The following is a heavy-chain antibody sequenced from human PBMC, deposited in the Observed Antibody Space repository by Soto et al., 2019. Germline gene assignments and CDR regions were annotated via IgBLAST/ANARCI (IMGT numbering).Heavy chain of an antibody. V-gene: IGHV4-59*01. CDR1: GGSISSYY. Sequence: QVQLQESGPGLVKPSETLSLTCTVSGGSISSYYWSWIRQPPGKGLEWIGYIYYSGSTNYNPSLTSRVPLSADTSRNLFSLKLSSVTAADPAVYYCARGPTTVGTPPDYWGQGTLVTVSS. CDR3: ARGPTTVGTPPDY. CDR2: IYYSGST. D-gene: IGHD4-17*01. J-gene: IGHJ4*02.